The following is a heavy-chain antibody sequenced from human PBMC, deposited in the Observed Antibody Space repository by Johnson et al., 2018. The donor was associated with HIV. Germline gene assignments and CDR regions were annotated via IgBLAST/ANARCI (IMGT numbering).Heavy chain of an antibody. CDR2: ISNDGSNK. CDR3: VKEGTTVTTFLVYHI. CDR1: GFTFSSYT. D-gene: IGHD4-17*01. J-gene: IGHJ3*02. V-gene: IGHV3-30*18. Sequence: QVYLVESGGGLVQPGRSLRLSCAASGFTFSSYTMHWVRQAPGKGLEWVASISNDGSNKFYADSVKGRFTISRDNSRNTLDLQMSSLRPADTAVYYCVKEGTTVTTFLVYHIWGQGTRVTVSS.